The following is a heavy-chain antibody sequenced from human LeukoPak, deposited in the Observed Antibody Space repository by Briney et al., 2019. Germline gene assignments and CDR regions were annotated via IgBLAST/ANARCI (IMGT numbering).Heavy chain of an antibody. D-gene: IGHD4-17*01. CDR1: GYTFTSYY. V-gene: IGHV1-46*01. CDR3: ARDEKPPNDYGDSPLPAY. CDR2: INPSGGST. J-gene: IGHJ4*02. Sequence: ASVKVSCKASGYTFTSYYMHWVRQAPGQGLEWMGIINPSGGSTSYARKFQGRVTMTRDMSTSTVYMELSSLRSEDTAVYYCARDEKPPNDYGDSPLPAYWGQGTLVTVSS.